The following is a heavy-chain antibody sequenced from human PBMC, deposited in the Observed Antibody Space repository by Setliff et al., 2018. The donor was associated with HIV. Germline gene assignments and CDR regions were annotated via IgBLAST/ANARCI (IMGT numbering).Heavy chain of an antibody. D-gene: IGHD3-10*01. J-gene: IGHJ3*01. CDR1: GGILSTYA. CDR2: IIPLFGRA. CDR3: ARETAPAHYYGSGSYRLHAFDV. V-gene: IGHV1-69*13. Sequence: SVKVSCKASGGILSTYATIWVRQAPGQGLEWLGGIIPLFGRASYAQKFQGRVTTTADESTNTAYMELSSLRSGDTAVYYCARETAPAHYYGSGSYRLHAFDVWGQGTMVTVSS.